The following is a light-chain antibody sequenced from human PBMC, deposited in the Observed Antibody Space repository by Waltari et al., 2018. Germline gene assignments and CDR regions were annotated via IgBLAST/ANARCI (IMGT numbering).Light chain of an antibody. CDR3: LSSDISGTYWV. CDR2: KDT. CDR1: ALPKKY. V-gene: IGLV3-16*01. J-gene: IGLJ3*02. Sequence: SYEVKQPPSVSVSLGQMARITCSGEALPKKYAFWSQQKPGQFPVLLIHKDTERPSGVPGRFSGSTSGTTVTLTITGVQAEDEADYYCLSSDISGTYWVFGGGTKLTVL.